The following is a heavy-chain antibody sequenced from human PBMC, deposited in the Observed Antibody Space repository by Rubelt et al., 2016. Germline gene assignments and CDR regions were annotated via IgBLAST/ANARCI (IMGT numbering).Heavy chain of an antibody. D-gene: IGHD5-18*01. J-gene: IGHJ4*02. CDR2: IFSRWST. V-gene: IGHV4-4*08. CDR1: GGSISSYY. Sequence: QVQLQESGPGLVKPSETLSLTCTVSGGSISSYYWSWIRQPPGKGLEWIGYIFSRWSTNYNPPLKVRVAISVATSKNQFSLKLRSVTAADTAVYYWARLYSYGLNPNDYWGQGTLVTVSS. CDR3: ARLYSYGLNPNDY.